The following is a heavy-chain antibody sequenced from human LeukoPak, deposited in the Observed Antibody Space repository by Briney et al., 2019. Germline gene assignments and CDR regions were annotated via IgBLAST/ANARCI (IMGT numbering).Heavy chain of an antibody. D-gene: IGHD3-10*01. Sequence: ASVKVSCKASGYTFTGYYMHWVRQAPGQGLEWMGWINPNSGGTNYAQNFQGRVTMTRDTSISTAYMELSRLRSDDTAVYYCAREQAVGDRHQKLFDYWGQGTLVTVSS. CDR2: INPNSGGT. J-gene: IGHJ4*02. V-gene: IGHV1-2*02. CDR1: GYTFTGYY. CDR3: AREQAVGDRHQKLFDY.